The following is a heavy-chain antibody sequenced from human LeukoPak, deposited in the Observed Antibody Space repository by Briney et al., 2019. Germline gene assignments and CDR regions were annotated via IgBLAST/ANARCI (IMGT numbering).Heavy chain of an antibody. D-gene: IGHD6-13*01. CDR3: ARDSPIAAPQTYYYYMDV. J-gene: IGHJ6*03. V-gene: IGHV4-4*07. CDR1: GGSISSYY. Sequence: SETLSLTCTVSGGSISSYYWSWIRQPAGKGLEWIGRIYTSGSTNYNPSLKSRVTMSVDTSKNQFSLKLSSVTAADTAVYYCARDSPIAAPQTYYYYMDVWGKGTTVTVSS. CDR2: IYTSGST.